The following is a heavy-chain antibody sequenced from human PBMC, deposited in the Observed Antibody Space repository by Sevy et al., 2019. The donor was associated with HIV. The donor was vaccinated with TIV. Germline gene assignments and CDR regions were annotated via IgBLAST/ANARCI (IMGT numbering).Heavy chain of an antibody. CDR3: ARASSGWYDY. CDR1: GFTFSSYA. J-gene: IGHJ4*02. D-gene: IGHD6-19*01. Sequence: GSLRLSCAASGFTFSSYAMHWVRQAPGKGLEWVAVISYDGSNKYYADSVKGRFTISRDNSKNTLYLQMNSLRAEDTAVYYCARASSGWYDYWGRGTLVTVSS. CDR2: ISYDGSNK. V-gene: IGHV3-30-3*01.